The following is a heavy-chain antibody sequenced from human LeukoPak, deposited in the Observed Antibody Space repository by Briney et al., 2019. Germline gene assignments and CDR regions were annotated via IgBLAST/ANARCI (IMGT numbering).Heavy chain of an antibody. CDR1: GYTFSSYS. J-gene: IGHJ4*02. D-gene: IGHD5-18*01. CDR3: ARVSWIQLWLPLDY. V-gene: IGHV3-21*01. CDR2: ISSSSSYI. Sequence: GGYMRLSCAASGYTFSSYSMNWVRQAPGKGLEWVSSISSSSSYIYYADSVKGRFTISRDNAKNSLYLQMNSLRAEDTAVYYCARVSWIQLWLPLDYWGQGTLATVSS.